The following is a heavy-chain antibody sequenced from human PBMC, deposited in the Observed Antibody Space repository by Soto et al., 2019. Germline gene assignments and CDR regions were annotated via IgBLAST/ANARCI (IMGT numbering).Heavy chain of an antibody. Sequence: SETLSLTCTVSGGSISRSIYYWGWIRQPPGKGLEWIGSIYYSGSTYYNPSLKSRVTISVDTSKNQFSLKLSSVTAADTAVYYCARSMTTVVTLDYWGQGTLVTVSS. D-gene: IGHD4-17*01. CDR2: IYYSGST. CDR3: ARSMTTVVTLDY. J-gene: IGHJ4*02. CDR1: GGSISRSIYY. V-gene: IGHV4-39*01.